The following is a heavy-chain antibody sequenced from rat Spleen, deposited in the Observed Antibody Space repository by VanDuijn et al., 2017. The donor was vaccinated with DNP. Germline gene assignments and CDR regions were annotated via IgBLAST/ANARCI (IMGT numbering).Heavy chain of an antibody. CDR3: VRWNSGHFDY. J-gene: IGHJ2*01. CDR1: GFTFSAYY. V-gene: IGHV5-22*01. D-gene: IGHD4-3*01. Sequence: EVQLVESGGGLVQPGRSLKLSCAASGFTFSAYYMAWVRQAPAKGLEWVAYIGSAAYAPYYGDPVKDLFTIPRDNAKSTLYLQMNSLRSEDMATYYCVRWNSGHFDYWGQGVMVTVSS. CDR2: IGSAAYAP.